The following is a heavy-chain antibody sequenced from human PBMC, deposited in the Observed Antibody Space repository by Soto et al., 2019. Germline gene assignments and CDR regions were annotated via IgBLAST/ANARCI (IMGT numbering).Heavy chain of an antibody. CDR3: ARETQYSSSSDQRYYYMDV. D-gene: IGHD6-6*01. CDR2: INPNSGGT. CDR1: GYTFTGYY. V-gene: IGHV1-2*04. Sequence: ASVKVSCKASGYTFTGYYMHWVRQAPGQGLEWMGWINPNSGGTNYAQKFQGWVTMTRDTSISTAYMELSRLRSDDTAVYYCARETQYSSSSDQRYYYMDVWGKGTTVTVSS. J-gene: IGHJ6*03.